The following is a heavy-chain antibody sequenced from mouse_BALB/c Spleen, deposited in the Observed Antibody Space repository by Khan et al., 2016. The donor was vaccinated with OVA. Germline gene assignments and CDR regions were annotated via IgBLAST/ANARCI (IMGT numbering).Heavy chain of an antibody. CDR3: ARRTAGYTMDY. CDR1: GYTFTTNT. J-gene: IGHJ4*01. CDR2: INPRCGFP. Sequence: QVQLKQSGAELARPGASVRMSCKASGYTFTTNTIHWVKQRPGQGLEWIGYINPRCGFPNYNKNFKDKSTLPADKSSSTAYMQLGSLTYEDSAVYYWARRTAGYTMDYWGQGTSVTVSS. D-gene: IGHD1-2*01. V-gene: IGHV1-4*01.